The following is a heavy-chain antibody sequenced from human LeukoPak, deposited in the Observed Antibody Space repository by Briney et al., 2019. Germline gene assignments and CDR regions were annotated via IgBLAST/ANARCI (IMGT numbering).Heavy chain of an antibody. V-gene: IGHV3-33*08. D-gene: IGHD3-22*01. CDR3: ARDILPNYYYDSRGPEAYYYYGMDV. J-gene: IGHJ6*02. CDR1: GFTFSSYS. Sequence: PGGSLRLSCAASGFTFSSYSMNWVRQAPGKGLEWVAVIWYDGSNKYYADSVKGRFTISRDNSQNTLYLQMNSLRAEDTAVYYCARDILPNYYYDSRGPEAYYYYGMDVWGQGTTVTVSS. CDR2: IWYDGSNK.